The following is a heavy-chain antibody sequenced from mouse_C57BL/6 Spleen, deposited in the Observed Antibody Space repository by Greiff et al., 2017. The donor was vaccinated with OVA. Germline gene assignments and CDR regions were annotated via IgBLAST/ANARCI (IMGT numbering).Heavy chain of an antibody. Sequence: VQLQQPGAELVKPGASVKMSCKASGYTFTSYWITWVKQRPGQGLEWIGDIYPGSGSTNYNEKFKSKATLTVDTSSSTAYMQLSSLTSEDSAVYYCARNYYSNYYFDDWGQGTTLTVSS. D-gene: IGHD2-5*01. CDR2: IYPGSGST. CDR1: GYTFTSYW. CDR3: ARNYYSNYYFDD. J-gene: IGHJ2*01. V-gene: IGHV1-55*01.